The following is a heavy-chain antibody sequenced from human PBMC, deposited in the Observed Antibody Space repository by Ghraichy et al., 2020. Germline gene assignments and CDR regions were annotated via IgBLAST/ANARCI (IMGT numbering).Heavy chain of an antibody. V-gene: IGHV4-39*01. CDR3: ARTGYSSGWYESLSAFDI. J-gene: IGHJ3*02. CDR2: IYYSGST. D-gene: IGHD6-19*01. Sequence: SETLSLTCTVSGGSISSSSYYWGWIRQPPGKGLEWIGSIYYSGSTYYNPSLKSRVTISVDTSKNQFSLKLSSVTAADTAVYYCARTGYSSGWYESLSAFDIWGQGTMVTVSS. CDR1: GGSISSSSYY.